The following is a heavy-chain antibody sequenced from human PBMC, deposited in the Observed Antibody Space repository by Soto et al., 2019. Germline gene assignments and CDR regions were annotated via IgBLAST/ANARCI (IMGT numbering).Heavy chain of an antibody. V-gene: IGHV1-18*01. CDR1: GYTFTIYG. CDR3: ARDYAAAYYDFWSGYPPRGSYYYYGMDV. Sequence: ASLKVSCKASGYTFTIYGISCVRQAPGQGLEWMGWISADNGNTNYAQKLQGRVTMTTHTSTSTAYMELRSMRYDDTAVYYCARDYAAAYYDFWSGYPPRGSYYYYGMDVWGQGTTVTVSS. CDR2: ISADNGNT. J-gene: IGHJ6*02. D-gene: IGHD3-3*01.